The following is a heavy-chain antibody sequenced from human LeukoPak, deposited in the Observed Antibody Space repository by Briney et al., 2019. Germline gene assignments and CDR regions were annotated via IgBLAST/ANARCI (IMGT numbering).Heavy chain of an antibody. CDR1: GFNFSSYS. CDR3: AREGSIAAAGILFDY. Sequence: GGSLRLSCAASGFNFSSYSMNWVRQAPGKGLEWVSYISSSSSTIYYADSVKGRFTISRDNAKNSLYLQMNSLRAEDTAVYYCAREGSIAAAGILFDYWGQGTLVTVSS. CDR2: ISSSSSTI. V-gene: IGHV3-48*04. D-gene: IGHD6-13*01. J-gene: IGHJ4*02.